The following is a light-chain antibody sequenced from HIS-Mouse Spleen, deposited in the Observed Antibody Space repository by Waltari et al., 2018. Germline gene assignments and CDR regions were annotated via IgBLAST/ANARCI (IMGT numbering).Light chain of an antibody. CDR2: DNN. Sequence: QSVLTQPPSVSAAPGQKVTISCSGSSSNIGNNYVSWYQQLPGTAPKPLIYDNNKRPSGIPDRFSGSKSGTSATLCITGLQTGDEADYYCGTWDSSLSAWVFGEGTKLTVL. J-gene: IGLJ3*02. V-gene: IGLV1-51*01. CDR3: GTWDSSLSAWV. CDR1: SSNIGNNY.